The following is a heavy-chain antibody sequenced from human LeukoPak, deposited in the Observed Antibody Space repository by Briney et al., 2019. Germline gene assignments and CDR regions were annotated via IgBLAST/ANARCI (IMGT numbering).Heavy chain of an antibody. V-gene: IGHV3-21*01. CDR3: ARGSTSEIGWNY. D-gene: IGHD3-3*01. J-gene: IGHJ4*02. CDR2: ISSRSDYI. CDR1: GFTFSSDS. Sequence: GGSLRLSCTASGFTFSSDSMSWVRQAPGRGLEWVSSISSRSDYIYYADSVKGRFTISRDNAKNSLFLQMNSLRAENTAVYYCARGSTSEIGWNYWGQGTLVTVSS.